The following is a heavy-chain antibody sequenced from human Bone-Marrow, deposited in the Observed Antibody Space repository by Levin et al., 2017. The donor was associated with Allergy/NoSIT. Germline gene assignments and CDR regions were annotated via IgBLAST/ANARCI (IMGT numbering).Heavy chain of an antibody. CDR3: ARMVDPRSGWFDP. D-gene: IGHD3-10*01. CDR2: IYHGGST. V-gene: IGHV4-38-2*02. CDR1: GYSITRPYY. J-gene: IGHJ5*02. Sequence: ASETLSLTCTVSGYSITRPYYGAWIRQSPGKGLEWIGSIYHGGSTYYNPSLKSRVIMSVDTSRNQFSLKLTSVTAADTSVYYCARMVDPRSGWFDPWGQGILVTVSS.